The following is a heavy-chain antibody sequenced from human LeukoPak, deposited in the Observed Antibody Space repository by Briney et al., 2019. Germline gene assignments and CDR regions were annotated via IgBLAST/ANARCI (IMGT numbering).Heavy chain of an antibody. CDR3: ARLVDWFDP. CDR1: GGSISSYY. CDR2: IYCSGST. Sequence: SETLSLTCTVSGGSISSYYWSWIRQPPGKGLEWIGYIYCSGSTNYNPSLKSRVTISVDTSKNQFSLKLSSLTAADTAVYYCARLVDWFDPWGQGTLVTVSS. J-gene: IGHJ5*02. V-gene: IGHV4-59*08.